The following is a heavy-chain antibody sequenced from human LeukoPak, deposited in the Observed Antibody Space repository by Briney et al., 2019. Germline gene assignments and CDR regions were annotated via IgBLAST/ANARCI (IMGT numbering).Heavy chain of an antibody. D-gene: IGHD6-13*01. Sequence: SQTLSLTCTVSGGSISSGGYYWSWIRQPPGKGLEWIGYIYYSGSTNYNPSLKSRVTISVDTSKNQFSLKLSSVTAADTAVYYCARGQLSRRAAAVPSLDYWGQGTLVTVSS. CDR3: ARGQLSRRAAAVPSLDY. V-gene: IGHV4-61*08. CDR2: IYYSGST. J-gene: IGHJ4*02. CDR1: GGSISSGGYY.